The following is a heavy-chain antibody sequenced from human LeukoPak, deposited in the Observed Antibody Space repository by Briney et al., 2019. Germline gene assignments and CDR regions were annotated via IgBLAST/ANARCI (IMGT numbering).Heavy chain of an antibody. CDR3: AKRHFDWSTNYYYGMDV. CDR2: ISGNAVNI. J-gene: IGHJ6*02. CDR1: GFTFSSYA. D-gene: IGHD3-9*01. V-gene: IGHV3-23*01. Sequence: GASVRLSCAASGFTFSSYAMSWLRQAPGKGLEWVSGISGNAVNIFYADSVKGRFTISRDNSNNTLFLLMNSLRAEDTAVYYCAKRHFDWSTNYYYGMDVWGQGTTVTVSS.